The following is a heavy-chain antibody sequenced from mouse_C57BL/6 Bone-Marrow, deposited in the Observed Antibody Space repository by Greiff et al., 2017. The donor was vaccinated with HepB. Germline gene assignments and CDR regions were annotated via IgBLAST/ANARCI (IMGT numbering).Heavy chain of an antibody. V-gene: IGHV14-3*01. Sequence: EVQGVESVAELVRPGASVKLSCTASGFNIKNTYMHWVKQRPEQGLEWIGRIDPANGNTKYAPKFQGKATITADTSSNTAYLQLSSLTSEDTAIYYCAYYYGSSPAWFAYWGQGTLVTVSA. CDR1: GFNIKNTY. J-gene: IGHJ3*01. D-gene: IGHD1-1*01. CDR3: AYYYGSSPAWFAY. CDR2: IDPANGNT.